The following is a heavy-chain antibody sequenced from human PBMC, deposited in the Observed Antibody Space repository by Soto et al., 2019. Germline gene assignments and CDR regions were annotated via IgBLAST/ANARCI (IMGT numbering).Heavy chain of an antibody. V-gene: IGHV2-5*01. D-gene: IGHD5-12*01. Sequence: QITLKESGPTLVKPTQTLTLTCTFSGFSLSTSGVGVGWIRQPPGKALEWLTLIYWNDDKRYSPSLKSRLTITQDTSKDQVVLTMTNMDPVDTASYYCAHAAYDSGYVYGLDVWGQGTTVTVSS. J-gene: IGHJ6*02. CDR1: GFSLSTSGVG. CDR2: IYWNDDK. CDR3: AHAAYDSGYVYGLDV.